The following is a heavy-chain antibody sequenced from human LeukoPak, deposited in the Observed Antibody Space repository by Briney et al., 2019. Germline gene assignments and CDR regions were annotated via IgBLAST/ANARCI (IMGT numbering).Heavy chain of an antibody. J-gene: IGHJ4*02. CDR3: VRLRYTYGKNFDC. CDR1: GFTFKGYW. CDR2: IQQDGSEK. Sequence: GGSLRLSCAASGFTFKGYWMSWVRQAPGKGPEWVANIQQDGSEKKYVDSVKGRFTISRDNATNSLYLQMDSLRAEDTAVYYCVRLRYTYGKNFDCWGQGTLVTVSS. V-gene: IGHV3-7*01. D-gene: IGHD5-18*01.